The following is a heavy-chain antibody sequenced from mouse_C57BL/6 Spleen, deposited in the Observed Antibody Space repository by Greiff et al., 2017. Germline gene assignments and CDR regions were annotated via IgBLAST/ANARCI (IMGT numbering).Heavy chain of an antibody. CDR1: GYAFSSYW. J-gene: IGHJ2*01. CDR3: ARGYYGSSSNFDY. Sequence: QVQLQQSGAELVKPGASVKISCKASGYAFSSYWMNWVKQRPGKGLEWIGQIYPGDGDTNYNGKFKGKATLTADKSSSTAYMQLSSLTSEDSAVYFCARGYYGSSSNFDYWGQGTTLTVSS. D-gene: IGHD1-1*01. V-gene: IGHV1-80*01. CDR2: IYPGDGDT.